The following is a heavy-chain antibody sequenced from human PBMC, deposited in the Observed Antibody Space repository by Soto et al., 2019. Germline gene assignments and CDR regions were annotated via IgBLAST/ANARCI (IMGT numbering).Heavy chain of an antibody. CDR2: INHSGGT. Sequence: PSETLSLTCAVYGGSFSAYYWSWIRQPPGKGLEWIGEINHSGGTSYNPSLKSRVTISVDTSKSQFSLKLTSVTAADRAVYYCATYEVTATIQDYWGQGTQVTVSS. CDR3: ATYEVTATIQDY. J-gene: IGHJ4*02. V-gene: IGHV4-34*01. D-gene: IGHD2-21*02. CDR1: GGSFSAYY.